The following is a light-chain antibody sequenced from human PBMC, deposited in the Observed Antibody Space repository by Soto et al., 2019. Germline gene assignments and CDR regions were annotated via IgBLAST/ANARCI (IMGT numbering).Light chain of an antibody. CDR2: GAS. J-gene: IGKJ4*01. V-gene: IGKV3-20*01. CDR3: QQYSSSPLT. CDR1: QSVSSNY. Sequence: EIVLTRSPGTLSLSPGERATLSCRASQSVSSNYLAWYQKKPGQAPRLLIYGASSRATGIPDRFSGSGSGTDFTLTISRLEPEDFAVYYCQQYSSSPLTFGGGTKVDIK.